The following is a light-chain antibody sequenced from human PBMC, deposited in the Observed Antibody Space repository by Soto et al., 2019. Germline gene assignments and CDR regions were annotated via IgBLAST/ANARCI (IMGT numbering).Light chain of an antibody. CDR1: SSDVGGYIL. J-gene: IGLJ3*02. Sequence: QSALTQPASVSGSPGQSITISCTGTSSDVGGYILVSWYQQHSGKAPKLMIYDVTNRPSGVSNRFSGSKSGNTASLTISGLQPEDEADYYCNSYTSSTTWVFGGGTKLTVL. CDR2: DVT. CDR3: NSYTSSTTWV. V-gene: IGLV2-14*01.